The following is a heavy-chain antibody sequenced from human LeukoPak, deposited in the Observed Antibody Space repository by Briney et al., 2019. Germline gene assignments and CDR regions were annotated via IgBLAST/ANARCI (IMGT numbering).Heavy chain of an antibody. V-gene: IGHV3-48*02. Sequence: GGPLRLSCAASGFTFSSYSMNWVRQAPGKGLEWVSYISSSSSTIYYADSVKGRFTISRDNAENSLYLQMNSLRDEDTAVYYCTRGYCSGGSCYSNYWGQGTLVTVSS. CDR1: GFTFSSYS. J-gene: IGHJ4*02. CDR2: ISSSSSTI. D-gene: IGHD2-15*01. CDR3: TRGYCSGGSCYSNY.